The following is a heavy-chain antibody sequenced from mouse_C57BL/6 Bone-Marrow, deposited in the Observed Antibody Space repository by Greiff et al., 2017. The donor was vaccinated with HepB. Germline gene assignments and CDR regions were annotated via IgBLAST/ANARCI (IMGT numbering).Heavy chain of an antibody. CDR2: IWRGGST. Sequence: QVQLKESGPGLVQPSQSLSITCTVSGFSLTSYGVHWVRQSPGKGLEWLGVIWRGGSTDYNAAFMSRLSITKDNSKSQVFFKMNSLQADDTAIYYCAKNGNDYDVPYYFDYWGQGTTLTVSS. D-gene: IGHD2-4*01. V-gene: IGHV2-5*01. CDR1: GFSLTSYG. J-gene: IGHJ2*01. CDR3: AKNGNDYDVPYYFDY.